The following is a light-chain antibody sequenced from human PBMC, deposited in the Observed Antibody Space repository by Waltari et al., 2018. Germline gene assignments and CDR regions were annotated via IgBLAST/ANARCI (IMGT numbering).Light chain of an antibody. CDR2: GAS. CDR3: QKYEALPAT. J-gene: IGKJ1*01. Sequence: TLSRRASPSVGRDLAWYPQKPGQAPRLLIYGASPRATGIPDRFSGSGSGTDFSLIISRLEPEDFAVYFCQKYEALPATFGQGIKVEIK. CDR1: PSVGRD. V-gene: IGKV3-20*01.